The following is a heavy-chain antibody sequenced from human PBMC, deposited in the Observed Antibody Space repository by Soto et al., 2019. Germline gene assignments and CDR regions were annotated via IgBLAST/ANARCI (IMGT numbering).Heavy chain of an antibody. CDR2: IDDDASAT. CDR3: TRDQVGVGATQDY. Sequence: EVQLVESGGGLVQPGGSLRLSCAASGFTFNTYWMHWVRQVPGKGLVWVSRIDDDASATTYADSVKGRFTISRDNVKNTLYLQMNSLRAEDTAVYFCTRDQVGVGATQDYWGQGTLVTVST. CDR1: GFTFNTYW. V-gene: IGHV3-74*01. D-gene: IGHD1-26*01. J-gene: IGHJ4*02.